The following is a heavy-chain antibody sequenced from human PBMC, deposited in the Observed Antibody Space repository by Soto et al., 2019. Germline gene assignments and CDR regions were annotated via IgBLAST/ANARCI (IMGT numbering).Heavy chain of an antibody. J-gene: IGHJ3*02. D-gene: IGHD3-3*01. CDR1: GDTFSSYS. Sequence: QVQLIQSGAELKKPGSSVKVSCKASGDTFSSYSITWLRQAPGQRLEWMGGIIPIFGKPTYAQKFQGRVAITADDSTITVYMELTSLTSEDTAVYYCARGPGIWSSFYIWGEWTLVTVSS. CDR2: IIPIFGKP. CDR3: ARGPGIWSSFYI. V-gene: IGHV1-69*01.